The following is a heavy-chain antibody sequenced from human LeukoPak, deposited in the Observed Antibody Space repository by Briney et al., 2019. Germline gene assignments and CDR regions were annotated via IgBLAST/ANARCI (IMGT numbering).Heavy chain of an antibody. CDR3: ARAHDYGDYPLDY. J-gene: IGHJ4*02. Sequence: SETLSLTCAVYGGSFSGYYWSWIRQPPGKGLEWIGEINHSRSTNYNPSLKSRVTISVDTSKNQFSLKLSSVTAADTAVYYCARAHDYGDYPLDYWGQGTLVTVSS. CDR2: INHSRST. V-gene: IGHV4-34*01. CDR1: GGSFSGYY. D-gene: IGHD4-17*01.